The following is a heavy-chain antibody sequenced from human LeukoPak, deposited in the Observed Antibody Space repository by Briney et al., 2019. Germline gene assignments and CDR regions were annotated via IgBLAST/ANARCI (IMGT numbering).Heavy chain of an antibody. J-gene: IGHJ4*02. Sequence: ASVKVSCKASGYTFTSYGISWVRQAPGQGLEWMGWISAYNGNTNYAQKLQGRVTMTTDTSTSTAYMELRSLRSDDTAVYYCARDGLIAAAGTGFDYWGQGTLVTVSS. D-gene: IGHD6-13*01. CDR2: ISAYNGNT. CDR1: GYTFTSYG. CDR3: ARDGLIAAAGTGFDY. V-gene: IGHV1-18*01.